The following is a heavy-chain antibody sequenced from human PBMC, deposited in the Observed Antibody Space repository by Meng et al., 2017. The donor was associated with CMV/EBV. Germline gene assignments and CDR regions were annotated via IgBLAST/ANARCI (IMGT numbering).Heavy chain of an antibody. CDR3: ARSSYSSAWPTYYLDY. V-gene: IGHV4-39*07. CDR1: GGSISSSTYY. D-gene: IGHD6-19*01. Sequence: QLQLQESGPGRVKPSEALSLTGTVSGGSISSSTYYWGWIRQPPGKGLEWIGSIYYSGSTYYNPSLKSRVSISVDTSKNQFSLKLNSVTAADTAVYYCARSSYSSAWPTYYLDYWGQGTLVTVSS. CDR2: IYYSGST. J-gene: IGHJ4*02.